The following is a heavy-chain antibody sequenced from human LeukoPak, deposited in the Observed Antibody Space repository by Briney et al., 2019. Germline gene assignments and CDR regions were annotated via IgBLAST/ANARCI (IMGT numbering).Heavy chain of an antibody. CDR2: FDPEDGET. CDR3: AGFYGDYEYFDY. Sequence: ASVKVSRKVSGYTLTELSMHWVRQAPGKGLEWMGGFDPEDGETIYAQKFQGRVTMTEDTSTDTAYMELSSLRSEDTAVYYCAGFYGDYEYFDYWGQGTLVTVSS. J-gene: IGHJ4*02. CDR1: GYTLTELS. V-gene: IGHV1-24*01. D-gene: IGHD4-17*01.